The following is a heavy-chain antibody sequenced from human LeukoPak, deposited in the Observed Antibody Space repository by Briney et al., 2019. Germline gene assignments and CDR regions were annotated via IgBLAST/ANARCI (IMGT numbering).Heavy chain of an antibody. CDR2: IVGSGGST. Sequence: GGSLRLSCAASGFTFSNYAMSWVRQAPGKGLEWVSAIVGSGGSTYYADSVKGRFTVSRDNSKNTLFLQMNSLRVEDTALYYCSKWGDYDVLTGYYDSDFWGQGTLVTVSS. J-gene: IGHJ4*02. V-gene: IGHV3-23*01. D-gene: IGHD3-9*01. CDR1: GFTFSNYA. CDR3: SKWGDYDVLTGYYDSDF.